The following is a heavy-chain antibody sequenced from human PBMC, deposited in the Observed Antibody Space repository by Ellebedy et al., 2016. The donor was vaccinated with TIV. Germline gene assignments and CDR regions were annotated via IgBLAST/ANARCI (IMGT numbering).Heavy chain of an antibody. Sequence: MPSEPLSLTCTVPGDSITSSTYLWGWIRQPPGKGLEWIATIHDRGTTYYNPSIKSRVTISVDPSKTQFSLRLNSVTSADTAIYYCARAIHFDWLLPPAFDYWGRGALVTVSS. V-gene: IGHV4-39*07. CDR3: ARAIHFDWLLPPAFDY. CDR1: GDSITSSTYL. CDR2: IHDRGTT. D-gene: IGHD3-9*01. J-gene: IGHJ4*02.